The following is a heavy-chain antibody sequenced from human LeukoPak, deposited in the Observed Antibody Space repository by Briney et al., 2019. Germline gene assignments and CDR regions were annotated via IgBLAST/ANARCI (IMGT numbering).Heavy chain of an antibody. D-gene: IGHD5-24*01. J-gene: IGHJ3*02. CDR2: ISASNGNT. CDR3: ARGGYNAYDREWYDAFDI. Sequence: ASVKVSCTASGYEIISFGISWVRQAPGQGLEWLGGISASNGNTNYAHKFQGRVTMTTDTSTSTAYMELRSLRSDDTALYYCARGGYNAYDREWYDAFDIWGQGTLVTVSS. CDR1: GYEIISFG. V-gene: IGHV1-18*01.